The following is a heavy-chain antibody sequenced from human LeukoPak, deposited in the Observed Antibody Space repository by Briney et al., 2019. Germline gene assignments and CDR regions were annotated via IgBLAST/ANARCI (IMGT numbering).Heavy chain of an antibody. J-gene: IGHJ4*02. CDR2: IYYSGST. D-gene: IGHD3-10*01. V-gene: IGHV4-59*01. CDR1: GGSIRSYF. Sequence: KPSETLSLTCTVFGGSIRSYFWSWIRQPPGKGLEWIGYIYYSGSTNYNPSLKSRVTISVDTSKNQFSLKLSSVTAADTAVYYCARVQTPSGSGSYSFDYWGQGTLVTVSS. CDR3: ARVQTPSGSGSYSFDY.